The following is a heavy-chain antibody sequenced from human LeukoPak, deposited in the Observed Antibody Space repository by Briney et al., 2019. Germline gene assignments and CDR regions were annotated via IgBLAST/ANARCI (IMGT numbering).Heavy chain of an antibody. J-gene: IGHJ6*02. CDR2: IYYSGST. CDR1: GDSISSYY. Sequence: KPSETLSLTCTVSGDSISSYYWSWIRQPPGKGLEWIGYIYYSGSTYYNPSLKSRVTISVDTSKNQFSLKLSSVTAADTAVYYCARDRWYGMDVWGQGTTVTVSS. D-gene: IGHD5-24*01. CDR3: ARDRWYGMDV. V-gene: IGHV4-59*12.